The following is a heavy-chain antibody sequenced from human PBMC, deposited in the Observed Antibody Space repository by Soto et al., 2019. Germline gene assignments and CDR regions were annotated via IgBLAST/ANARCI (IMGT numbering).Heavy chain of an antibody. CDR2: IHFDGSTT. V-gene: IGHV3-74*01. D-gene: IGHD6-19*01. CDR3: ARDAYISGYYQFDY. J-gene: IGHJ4*02. Sequence: SLRLSCAASGFTFSSYWMHWVRQVPGKGLVWVSRIHFDGSTTHYADSVKGRFTISRDNAKNTLSLQMNSLRAEDTAVYYCARDAYISGYYQFDYWGQGTLVTVS. CDR1: GFTFSSYW.